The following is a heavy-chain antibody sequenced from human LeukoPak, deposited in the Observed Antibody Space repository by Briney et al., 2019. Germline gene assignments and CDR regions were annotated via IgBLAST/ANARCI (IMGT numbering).Heavy chain of an antibody. CDR2: ISAYNGNT. CDR3: ARADRAQGPPAGTISIDY. CDR1: GYTFTSYG. V-gene: IGHV1-18*01. J-gene: IGHJ4*02. D-gene: IGHD6-13*01. Sequence: ASVKVSCKASGYTFTSYGISWVRQAPGQGLEWMGWISAYNGNTNYAQKLQGRVTMTTDTSTSTAYMELRSLRTDDTAVYYCARADRAQGPPAGTISIDYWGQGTLVTVSS.